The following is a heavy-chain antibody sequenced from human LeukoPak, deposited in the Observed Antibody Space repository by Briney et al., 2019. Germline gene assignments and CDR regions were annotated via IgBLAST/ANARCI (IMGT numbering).Heavy chain of an antibody. Sequence: ASVKVSCKASGYTFTGYYMHWVRQAPGQGLEWMGRINPNSGGTKYAQKFQGRVTITRDTSISTAYMELTRMTSDDTAIYYCARDSPIAVSGTYDYWGQGTLVTVSS. CDR1: GYTFTGYY. V-gene: IGHV1-2*06. CDR3: ARDSPIAVSGTYDY. CDR2: INPNSGGT. J-gene: IGHJ4*02. D-gene: IGHD6-19*01.